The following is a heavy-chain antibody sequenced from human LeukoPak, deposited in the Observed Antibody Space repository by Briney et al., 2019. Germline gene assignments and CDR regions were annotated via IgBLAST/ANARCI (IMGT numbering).Heavy chain of an antibody. J-gene: IGHJ4*02. CDR3: ARVAGYDGYNPTRCDY. CDR2: ISSSSSYI. V-gene: IGHV3-21*01. CDR1: GFIFSSYN. Sequence: PGGSLRLSCAASGFIFSSYNMNWVRQAPGKGLEWVSSISSSSSYIYYADSVKGRFTISRDNAKNSLYLQMNSLRAEDTAVYYCARVAGYDGYNPTRCDYWGQGTLVTVSS. D-gene: IGHD5-12*01.